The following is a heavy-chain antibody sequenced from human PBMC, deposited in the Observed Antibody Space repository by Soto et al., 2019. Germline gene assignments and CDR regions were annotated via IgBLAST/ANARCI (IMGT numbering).Heavy chain of an antibody. CDR3: AGRRGSSWYYYYGMDV. CDR1: VGSLSSYY. J-gene: IGHJ6*04. V-gene: IGHV4-59*08. CDR2: IYYRGSI. Sequence: QVQLQESGPGLVKPSETLSLTCTVSVGSLSSYYWCWMRQPPGKGPVRIWYIYYRGSINYNPSPKTRVIISVDTSQNLVSLKLTSVTAAPTAVYYCAGRRGSSWYYYYGMDVWGKGTKVTVSS. D-gene: IGHD6-13*01.